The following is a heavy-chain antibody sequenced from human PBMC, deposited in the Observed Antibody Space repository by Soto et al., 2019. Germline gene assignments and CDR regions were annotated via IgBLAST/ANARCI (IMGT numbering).Heavy chain of an antibody. D-gene: IGHD4-17*01. V-gene: IGHV3-33*01. CDR1: GFTFSSYG. Sequence: GGSLRLSCAASGFTFSSYGMHWVRQAPGKGLEWVAVIWYDGSNKYYAGSVKGRFTISRDNAKNTLYLQMNSLRAVDTAVYYCARVNGDYVPIDYWGQGALVTVSS. J-gene: IGHJ4*02. CDR2: IWYDGSNK. CDR3: ARVNGDYVPIDY.